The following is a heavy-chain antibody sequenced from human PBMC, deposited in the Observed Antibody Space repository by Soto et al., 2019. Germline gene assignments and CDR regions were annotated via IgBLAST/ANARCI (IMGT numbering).Heavy chain of an antibody. CDR1: GGYISSGGYY. J-gene: IGHJ4*02. CDR2: IYYSGST. V-gene: IGHV4-31*03. Sequence: QVQLQESGPGLVKPSQTLSLTCTVSGGYISSGGYYWSWIRQHPEKGLEWIGYIYYSGSTYYNPSLKSRVTISVDTSKNQFSLKLSSVTAADTAVYYCARGTGWQQLVRNFDYWGQGTLVTVSS. D-gene: IGHD6-13*01. CDR3: ARGTGWQQLVRNFDY.